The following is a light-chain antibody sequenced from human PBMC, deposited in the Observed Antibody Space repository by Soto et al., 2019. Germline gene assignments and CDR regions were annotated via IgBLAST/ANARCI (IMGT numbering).Light chain of an antibody. CDR3: QQYGSYYT. CDR1: QSISGW. J-gene: IGKJ2*01. CDR2: DAS. V-gene: IGKV1-5*01. Sequence: DIQMTQSPSTLSASVGDRVTITCRASQSISGWLAWYQQKPGKAPKLLIYDASNLENGVPSRFSGSGSGTEFILTISSLQPDDFATYYCQQYGSYYTFGQGTKVDIK.